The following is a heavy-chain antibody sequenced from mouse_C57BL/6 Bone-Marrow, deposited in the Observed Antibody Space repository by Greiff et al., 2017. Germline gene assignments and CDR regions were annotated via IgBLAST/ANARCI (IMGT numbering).Heavy chain of an antibody. Sequence: QVQLQQSDAELVKPGASVKISCKVSGYTFTDHTIHWMKQRPEQGLEWIGYIYPRAGSTKYNEKFKGKATLPADKSSSTAYMQLNSLTSEDSAVDFCAGQLRLLLDYWGQGTTLTVSS. D-gene: IGHD3-2*02. J-gene: IGHJ2*01. CDR3: AGQLRLLLDY. CDR2: IYPRAGST. CDR1: GYTFTDHT. V-gene: IGHV1-78*01.